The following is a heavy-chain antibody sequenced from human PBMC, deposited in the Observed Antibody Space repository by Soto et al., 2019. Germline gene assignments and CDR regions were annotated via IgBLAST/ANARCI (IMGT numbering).Heavy chain of an antibody. D-gene: IGHD1-26*01. CDR2: ISAYNGNT. CDR1: GYTPTNYD. Sequence: QVPLVQSGAEVKKPGASVTVSCKTSGYTPTNYDIGWLRQAPGQGLEWMGWISAYNGNTNSAQKLQGRLTMTTDTSTRTAYMELRSLRSDDTAVYYCARALYRSGTYYAFDNWGQGTLVTVSS. CDR3: ARALYRSGTYYAFDN. V-gene: IGHV1-18*01. J-gene: IGHJ4*02.